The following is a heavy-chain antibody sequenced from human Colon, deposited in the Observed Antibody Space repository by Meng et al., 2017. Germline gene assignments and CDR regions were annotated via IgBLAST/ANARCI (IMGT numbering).Heavy chain of an antibody. D-gene: IGHD3-10*01. J-gene: IGHJ4*02. V-gene: IGHV3-30*07. CDR2: ISSDGSRK. Sequence: GQVGESGGGVAQPGRSLRLSCAASGVTFSRYAMHWVRQAPGKGPEWVAVISSDGSRKYCADSVKGRFTISRDNSKNTVSLQMSSLRVEDTAIYYCVRKPQSNYYDYWGQGTLVTVSS. CDR3: VRKPQSNYYDY. CDR1: GVTFSRYA.